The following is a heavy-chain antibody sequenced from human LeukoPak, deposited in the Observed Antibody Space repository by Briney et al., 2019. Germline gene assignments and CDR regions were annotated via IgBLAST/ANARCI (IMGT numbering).Heavy chain of an antibody. CDR3: ARVNYDFWSGYLV. D-gene: IGHD3-3*01. V-gene: IGHV3-21*01. CDR2: ISSSSSYI. CDR1: GFTFSSYW. J-gene: IGHJ6*02. Sequence: TGGSLRLSCAGSGFTFSSYWMGWVRQAPGKGLEWVSSISSSSSYIYYADSVKGRFTISRDNAKNSLYLQMNSLRAEDTAVYYCARVNYDFWSGYLVWGQGTTVTVSS.